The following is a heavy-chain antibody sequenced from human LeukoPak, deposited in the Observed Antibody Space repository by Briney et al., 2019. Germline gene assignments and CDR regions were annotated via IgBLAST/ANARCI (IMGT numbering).Heavy chain of an antibody. CDR3: ARDTDSSGLDAFDI. CDR1: GGTFSSYA. J-gene: IGHJ3*02. V-gene: IGHV1-69*05. CDR2: IIPIFGTA. D-gene: IGHD3-22*01. Sequence: SSVKVSCKASGGTFSSYAISWVRQAPGQGLEWMGGIIPIFGTANYAQKFQGRVTITTDESTSTAYMELSSLRSEDTAVYYRARDTDSSGLDAFDIWGQGTMVTVSS.